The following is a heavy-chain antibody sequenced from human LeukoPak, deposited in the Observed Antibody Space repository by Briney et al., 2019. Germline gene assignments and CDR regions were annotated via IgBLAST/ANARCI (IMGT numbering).Heavy chain of an antibody. CDR2: ISAYNGNT. V-gene: IGHV1-18*01. Sequence: EWMAWISAYNGNTNYAQKLQGRVTMTTDTSTSTAYMELRSLRSDDTAVYYCAREEYGAAEDWGQGTLVTVSS. J-gene: IGHJ4*02. D-gene: IGHD6-13*01. CDR3: AREEYGAAED.